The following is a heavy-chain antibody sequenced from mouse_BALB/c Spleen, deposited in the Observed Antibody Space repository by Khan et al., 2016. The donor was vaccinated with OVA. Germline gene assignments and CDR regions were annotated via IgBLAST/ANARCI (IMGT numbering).Heavy chain of an antibody. CDR1: GLSLINYG. V-gene: IGHV2-3*01. CDR2: MWGDGTT. D-gene: IGHD1-1*01. J-gene: IGHJ3*01. Sequence: QVQLKQSGPGLVAPSQSLSITCTVSGLSLINYGVSWIRQPPGKGLEWLGVMWGDGTTNYHSTIKHRLSNKKDNTKSKVFSQMTSLQTDDTATYFCGIIYYDLALFAYWGQGTLVTVSA. CDR3: GIIYYDLALFAY.